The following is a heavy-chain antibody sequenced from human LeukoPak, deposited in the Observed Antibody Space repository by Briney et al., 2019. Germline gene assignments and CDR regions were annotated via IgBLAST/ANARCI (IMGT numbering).Heavy chain of an antibody. CDR3: ARGTTVTTGFGY. D-gene: IGHD4-17*01. CDR2: IYYSGST. J-gene: IGHJ4*02. CDR1: GGSISSYY. V-gene: IGHV4-59*01. Sequence: SETLSLTCTVSGGSISSYYWSWIRQPPGKGLESIGYIYYSGSTNYNPSLKSRVTISVDTSKNQFSLKLSSVTAADTAVYYCARGTTVTTGFGYWGQGTLVTVSS.